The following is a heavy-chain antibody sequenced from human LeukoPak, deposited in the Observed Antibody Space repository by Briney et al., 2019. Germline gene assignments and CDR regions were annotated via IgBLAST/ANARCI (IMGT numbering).Heavy chain of an antibody. V-gene: IGHV3-7*01. CDR2: IKQGGREK. CDR1: GFTFSSYW. D-gene: IGHD3-16*02. J-gene: IGHJ6*02. CDR3: ASLQLSPYYYYYGMDV. Sequence: GGSLRLSCAASGFTFSSYWMSWVRQAPGKGLEWVANIKQGGREKYYVDSVKGRFTISRDNAKNSLYLQMNSLRAEDTAVYYCASLQLSPYYYYYGMDVWGQGTTVTVSS.